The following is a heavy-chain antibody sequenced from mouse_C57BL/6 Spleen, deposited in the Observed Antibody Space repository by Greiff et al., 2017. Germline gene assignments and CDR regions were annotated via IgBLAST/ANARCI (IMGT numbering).Heavy chain of an antibody. V-gene: IGHV1-82*01. Sequence: QVQLQQSGPELVKPGASVKISCKASGYAFSSSWMNWVKQRPGKGLEWIGRIYPGDGDTNYNGKFKGKATLTADKSSSTAYMQLSSLTSEDSAVYFCAREGSPYYAMDYWGQGTSVTVSS. D-gene: IGHD1-1*02. CDR3: AREGSPYYAMDY. CDR1: GYAFSSSW. CDR2: IYPGDGDT. J-gene: IGHJ4*01.